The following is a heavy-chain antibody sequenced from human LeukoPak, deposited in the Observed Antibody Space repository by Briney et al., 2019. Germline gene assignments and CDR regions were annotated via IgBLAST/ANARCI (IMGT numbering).Heavy chain of an antibody. V-gene: IGHV3-23*01. CDR2: ISGSGGST. J-gene: IGHJ6*03. D-gene: IGHD2-2*01. CDR3: ANAQRDPIVVVPAAINPLRDYYYYMDV. CDR1: GFTFSSYA. Sequence: PGGSLRLSCAASGFTFSSYAMSWVRQAPGKGLEWVSAISGSGGSTYYADSVKGRFTISRDNSKNTLCLQMNSLRAEDTAVYYCANAQRDPIVVVPAAINPLRDYYYYMDVWGKGTTVTVSS.